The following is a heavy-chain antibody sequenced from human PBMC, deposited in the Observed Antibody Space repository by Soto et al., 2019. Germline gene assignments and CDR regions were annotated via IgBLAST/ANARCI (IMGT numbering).Heavy chain of an antibody. CDR3: ARDRGVAPPVAGNTHYYYYMDV. CDR1: GYSFTNYG. CDR2: ISAYNGNT. V-gene: IGHV1-18*01. J-gene: IGHJ6*03. Sequence: QDQLVQSGVEVKKPGASVKVSCKASGYSFTNYGITWVRQAPGLGFEWMGWISAYNGNTNYAQKLQGRVTLTTDASTSTAYLELRSLRSDDTAVYYCARDRGVAPPVAGNTHYYYYMDVWGKGTTVTVSS. D-gene: IGHD6-19*01.